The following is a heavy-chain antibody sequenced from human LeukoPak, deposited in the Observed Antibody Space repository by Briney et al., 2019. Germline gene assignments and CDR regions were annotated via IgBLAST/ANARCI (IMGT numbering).Heavy chain of an antibody. V-gene: IGHV3-48*04. CDR3: ACRGGQDVDY. CDR1: GFTLSSYS. Sequence: QPGGSLRLSCAASGFTLSSYSMNWVRQAQGKGVEWVSFISSSSSTIYYADSAKGRFTISRDNAKNSLYLQMDSLRAEDTAVYYCACRGGQDVDYWGQGTLVTVSS. CDR2: ISSSSSTI. D-gene: IGHD2-15*01. J-gene: IGHJ4*02.